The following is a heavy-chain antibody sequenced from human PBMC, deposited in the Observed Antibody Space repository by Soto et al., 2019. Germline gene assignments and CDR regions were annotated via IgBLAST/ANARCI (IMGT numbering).Heavy chain of an antibody. CDR2: INAGNGNT. Sequence: ASVKVSCKASGYTFTSYAMHWVRQAPGQRLEWMGWINAGNGNTKYSQKFQERVTITRDMSTSTAYMELSSLRSEDTAVYYCAADPYCGGDCYPEYFQHWGQGTLVTVSS. CDR3: AADPYCGGDCYPEYFQH. D-gene: IGHD2-21*02. V-gene: IGHV1-3*01. CDR1: GYTFTSYA. J-gene: IGHJ1*01.